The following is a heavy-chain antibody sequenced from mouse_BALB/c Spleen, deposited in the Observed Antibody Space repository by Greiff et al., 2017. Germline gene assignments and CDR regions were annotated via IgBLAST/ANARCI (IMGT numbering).Heavy chain of an antibody. CDR2: IDTSDSYT. V-gene: IGHV1-69*01. D-gene: IGHD2-4*01. Sequence: QVQLQQPGAELVMPGASVKMSCKASGYTFTDYWMHWVKQRPGQGLEWIGAIDTSDSYTSYNQKFKGKATLTVDESSSTAYMQLSSLTSEDSAVYYCARSRTMITTGAMDYWGQGTSVTVSS. J-gene: IGHJ4*01. CDR1: GYTFTDYW. CDR3: ARSRTMITTGAMDY.